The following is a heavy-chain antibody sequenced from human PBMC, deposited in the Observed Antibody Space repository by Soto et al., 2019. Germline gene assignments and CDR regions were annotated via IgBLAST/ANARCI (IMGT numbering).Heavy chain of an antibody. CDR1: RFTFSNYW. V-gene: IGHV3-74*01. Sequence: GGTLRLSCAASRFTFSNYWMHWVRQAPGKGLVWVSRINSDGSSTSYADSVKGRFTISRDNAKNTLYLQMNSLRAEDTAVYYWARREAGYYYGMDVWGQGTTVTV. J-gene: IGHJ6*02. D-gene: IGHD6-13*01. CDR3: ARREAGYYYGMDV. CDR2: INSDGSST.